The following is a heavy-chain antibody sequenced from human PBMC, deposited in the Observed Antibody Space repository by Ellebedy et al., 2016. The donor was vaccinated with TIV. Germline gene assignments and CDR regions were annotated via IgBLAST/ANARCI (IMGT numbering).Heavy chain of an antibody. CDR3: AKGRAADGMYYFDY. CDR2: VIGSGAAT. J-gene: IGHJ4*02. V-gene: IGHV3-23*01. Sequence: PGGSLRLSCAASGITFNSYAMSWVRQAPGKGLEWVSSVIGSGAATYYVDSVKGRFTISRDNSKNTLYLQMNSLRVEDTAIYYCAKGRAADGMYYFDYWGQGTLVTVSS. D-gene: IGHD6-13*01. CDR1: GITFNSYA.